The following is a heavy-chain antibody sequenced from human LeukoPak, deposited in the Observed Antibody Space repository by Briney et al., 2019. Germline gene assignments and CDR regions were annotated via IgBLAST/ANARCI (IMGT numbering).Heavy chain of an antibody. D-gene: IGHD1-20*01. CDR2: ISWNSGSI. CDR1: GFTFDDYA. CDR3: ARGTAISGSISGTTYYFNF. J-gene: IGHJ4*02. V-gene: IGHV3-9*01. Sequence: GGSLRLACAASGFTFDDYAMHWVGQAPGKGLEWVAGISWNSGSIGYADSVKGRFTISRDNAKDSLFLQMNSLRAEDTAVYYCARGTAISGSISGTTYYFNFWGQGTLVTVSS.